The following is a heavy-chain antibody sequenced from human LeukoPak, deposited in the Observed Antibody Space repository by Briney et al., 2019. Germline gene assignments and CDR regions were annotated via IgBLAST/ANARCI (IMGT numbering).Heavy chain of an antibody. D-gene: IGHD6-13*01. CDR1: GFTFSSYR. J-gene: IGHJ4*02. CDR3: ARPSAAGPYFDY. V-gene: IGHV3-74*01. CDR2: INTDGRST. Sequence: GGSLRLSCAASGFTFSSYRMHWVRQAPGKGLVWVSHINTDGRSTGHADSVKGRFTISRDNAKNTLYLQMNSLRAEDTAVYYCARPSAAGPYFDYWGQGTLVTVSS.